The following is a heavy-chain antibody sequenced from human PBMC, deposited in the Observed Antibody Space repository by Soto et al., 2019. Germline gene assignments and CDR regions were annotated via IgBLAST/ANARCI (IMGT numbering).Heavy chain of an antibody. V-gene: IGHV4-59*01. CDR2: IYYSGST. CDR3: ARSGYSYGYPFDY. D-gene: IGHD5-18*01. J-gene: IGHJ4*02. CDR1: GGSISSYY. Sequence: QVQLQESGPGLVKPSETLSLTCTVSGGSISSYYWSWIRQPPGKGLEWIGYIYYSGSTNYNPSLKSRVTISVDTSKNQFSLKLSSVTAADTAVYYCARSGYSYGYPFDYWGQGTLVTVSS.